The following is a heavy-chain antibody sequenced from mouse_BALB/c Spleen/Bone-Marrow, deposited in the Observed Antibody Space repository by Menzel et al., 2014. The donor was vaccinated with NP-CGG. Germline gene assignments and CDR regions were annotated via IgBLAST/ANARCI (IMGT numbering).Heavy chain of an antibody. CDR2: SRNKANDYTT. CDR3: ARDYYGSSYWYFDV. Sequence: EVQLVESGGGLVQPGGSLRLSCATSGFTFSDFYMEWVRQPPGERLEWIAASRNKANDYTTEYSASVKGRFIVSRDTSQSILYLQMNALRAEDTAIYYCARDYYGSSYWYFDVWGAGTTVTVSS. V-gene: IGHV7-1*02. CDR1: GFTFSDFY. J-gene: IGHJ1*01. D-gene: IGHD1-1*01.